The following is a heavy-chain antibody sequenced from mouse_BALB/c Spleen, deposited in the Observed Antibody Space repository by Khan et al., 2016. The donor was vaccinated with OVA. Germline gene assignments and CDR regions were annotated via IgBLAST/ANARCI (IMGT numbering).Heavy chain of an antibody. CDR3: AREGAYYRSDGWFSY. CDR2: INPSNGYT. V-gene: IGHV1-4*01. J-gene: IGHJ3*01. D-gene: IGHD2-14*01. Sequence: QMQLEESGAELARPGASVKMSCKASGYTFTTYTMHWVKQRPGQGPEWIGYINPSNGYTNYNQKFKDKSTLTANKSSSTAYMQLSSLTSDYSAVYYCAREGAYYRSDGWFSYWGQGTLVTVSA. CDR1: GYTFTTYT.